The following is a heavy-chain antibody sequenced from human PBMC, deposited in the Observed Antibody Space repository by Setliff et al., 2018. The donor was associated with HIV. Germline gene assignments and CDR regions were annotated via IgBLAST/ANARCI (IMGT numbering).Heavy chain of an antibody. CDR1: GDSISTHY. CDR3: AGSTVGAGTTFP. CDR2: ISHTGNT. J-gene: IGHJ4*02. Sequence: SETLSLTCTVSGDSISTHYWTWIRQPPGKGLEWIGYISHTGNTDSNPSLKSRVTISVDTSKNEFSLRLRSVTVADTATYYCAGSTVGAGTTFPWGRGTLVTVSS. D-gene: IGHD1-7*01. V-gene: IGHV4-59*11.